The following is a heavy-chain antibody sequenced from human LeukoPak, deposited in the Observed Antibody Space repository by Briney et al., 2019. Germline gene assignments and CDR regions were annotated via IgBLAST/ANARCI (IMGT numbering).Heavy chain of an antibody. CDR3: ARYYNSSFDNWFDP. V-gene: IGHV3-30*03. CDR2: ISYDGSNK. D-gene: IGHD6-13*01. J-gene: IGHJ5*02. CDR1: GFTFSSYS. Sequence: GGSLRLSCAASGFTFSSYSMNWVRQAPGKGLEWVAVISYDGSNKYYADSVKGRFTISRDNSKNTLYLQMNSLRAEDTAVYYCARYYNSSFDNWFDPWGQGTLVTVSS.